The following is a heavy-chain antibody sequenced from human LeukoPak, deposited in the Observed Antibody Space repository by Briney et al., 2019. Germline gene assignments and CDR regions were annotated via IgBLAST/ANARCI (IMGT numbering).Heavy chain of an antibody. J-gene: IGHJ4*02. D-gene: IGHD2-2*01. CDR2: IRYDGSNK. CDR3: AKDGGKYQLLTLDY. CDR1: GFTFSSYG. V-gene: IGHV3-30*02. Sequence: PGGSLRLSCAASGFTFSSYGMHWVRQAPGKGLEWVAFIRYDGSNKYYADSVKGRFTISRDNSKNTLYLQMNSLRAEDTAVYYCAKDGGKYQLLTLDYWGQGTLVTVSS.